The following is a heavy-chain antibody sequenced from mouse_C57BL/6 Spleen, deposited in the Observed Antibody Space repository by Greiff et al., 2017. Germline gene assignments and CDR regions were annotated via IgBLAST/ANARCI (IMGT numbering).Heavy chain of an antibody. D-gene: IGHD2-4*01. CDR3: ASPRDDYGSLDY. CDR1: GYTFTSYW. J-gene: IGHJ2*01. CDR2: IYPGSGST. V-gene: IGHV1-55*01. Sequence: QVQLQQPGAELVKPGASVKMSCKASGYTFTSYWITWVKQRPGQGLEWIGDIYPGSGSTNYNEKFKSKATLTVDTSSSTAYMQLSSLTSEDSAVYDCASPRDDYGSLDYWGQGTTRTVSS.